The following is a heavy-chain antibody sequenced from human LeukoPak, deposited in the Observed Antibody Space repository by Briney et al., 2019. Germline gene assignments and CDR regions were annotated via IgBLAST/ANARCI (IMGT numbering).Heavy chain of an antibody. CDR1: GYTFTGYY. CDR3: ARDGGGYCTNGVCFLHRNWFDP. V-gene: IGHV1-2*02. CDR2: INPNSGGT. J-gene: IGHJ5*02. D-gene: IGHD2-8*01. Sequence: ASVKVSCKASGYTFTGYYMHWVRQAPGQGLEWMGWINPNSGGTNYAQKFQGRVTMTRDTSISTAYMELSRLRPDDTAVYYCARDGGGYCTNGVCFLHRNWFDPWGQGTLVTVSS.